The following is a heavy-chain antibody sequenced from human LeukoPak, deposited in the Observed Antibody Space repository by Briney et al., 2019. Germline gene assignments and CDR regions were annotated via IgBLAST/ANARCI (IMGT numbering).Heavy chain of an antibody. CDR3: PRDRPFKTRDREILTGYYDY. J-gene: IGHJ4*02. D-gene: IGHD3-9*01. CDR1: EFTFSSYG. V-gene: IGHV3-30*02. Sequence: GGSLRLSCAASEFTFSSYGMHWVRQAPGKGLEWVAFIRYDGNNKYYAATVHGRFIISSDNSKNTQFLKMNRLRDEDAVLYYCPRDRPFKTRDREILTGYYDYWGQGTLVTVSS. CDR2: IRYDGNNK.